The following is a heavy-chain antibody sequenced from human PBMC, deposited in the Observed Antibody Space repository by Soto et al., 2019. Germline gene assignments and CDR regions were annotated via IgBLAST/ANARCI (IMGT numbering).Heavy chain of an antibody. D-gene: IGHD3-10*01. CDR2: IYYSGST. V-gene: IGHV4-31*03. CDR1: GGSISSGGYY. CDR3: ARELRFGEDYYGMDV. Sequence: QVQLQESGPGLVKPSQTLSLTCTVSGGSISSGGYYWSWIRQHPGKGLEWIGYIYYSGSTYYNPSLTSRVNISVDTSKNQFSLKLSSVTAADTAVYYCARELRFGEDYYGMDVWGQGTTVTVSS. J-gene: IGHJ6*02.